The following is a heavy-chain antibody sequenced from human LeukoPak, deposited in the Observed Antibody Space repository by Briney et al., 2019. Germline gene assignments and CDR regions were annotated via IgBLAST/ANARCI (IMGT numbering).Heavy chain of an antibody. D-gene: IGHD6-6*01. V-gene: IGHV3-7*03. CDR2: IQPDGSEG. CDR3: ARDWGVSARPGYMDV. Sequence: GGSLRLSCAASGFTFSSTWMSWVRQAPGKGLEWVGNIQPDGSEGYPVDSVKGRFTISRDNARNSLFLQMNSLRVEGTAVYYCARDWGVSARPGYMDVWGKGTTVTVSS. J-gene: IGHJ6*03. CDR1: GFTFSSTW.